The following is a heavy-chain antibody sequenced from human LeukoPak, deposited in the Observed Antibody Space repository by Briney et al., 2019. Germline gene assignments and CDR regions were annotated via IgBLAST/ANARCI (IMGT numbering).Heavy chain of an antibody. D-gene: IGHD3-22*01. CDR2: IYSGGST. J-gene: IGHJ4*02. V-gene: IGHV3-66*01. CDR3: ARFLELDSSGYYDY. Sequence: PGGSLRLSCAASGFTVSSNYMSRVRQAPGKGLEWVSVIYSGGSTYYADSVKGRFTISRDNSKNTLYLQMNSLRAEDTAVYYCARFLELDSSGYYDYWGQGTLVTVSS. CDR1: GFTVSSNY.